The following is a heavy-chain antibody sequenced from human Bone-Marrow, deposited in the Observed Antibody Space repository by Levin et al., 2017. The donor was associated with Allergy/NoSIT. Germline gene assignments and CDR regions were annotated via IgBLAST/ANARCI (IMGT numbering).Heavy chain of an antibody. CDR2: TSDNGDST. J-gene: IGHJ2*01. D-gene: IGHD6-19*01. V-gene: IGHV3-23*01. Sequence: HPGGSLRLSCAASRFTFSSYAMSWVRQAPGKGLEWVSGTSDNGDSTHYADSVKGRFTISRDNSKNTLYLQMSSLRAEDTAVYYCAKASPAVAGTLWYFDLWGRGTLVTVSS. CDR3: AKASPAVAGTLWYFDL. CDR1: RFTFSSYA.